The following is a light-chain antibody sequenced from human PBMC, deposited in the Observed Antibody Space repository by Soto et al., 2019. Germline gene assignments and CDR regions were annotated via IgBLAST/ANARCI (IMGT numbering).Light chain of an antibody. V-gene: IGKV3-15*01. CDR3: QQYNNWPPWT. CDR1: QSVSTN. J-gene: IGKJ1*01. Sequence: EILMTQSPATLSVSPGERATLSCTARQSVSTNLAWYQQNPGQAPRLLVYGASTRATGIPARFSGSGSGTEFTLTISSLQSEDFAVYYCQQYNNWPPWTFGQGTKVEIK. CDR2: GAS.